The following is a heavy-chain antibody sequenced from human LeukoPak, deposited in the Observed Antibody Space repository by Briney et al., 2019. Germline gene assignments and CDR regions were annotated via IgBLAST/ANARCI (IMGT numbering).Heavy chain of an antibody. Sequence: ASVKVSCKASGYTFTSYYMHWVRQAPGQGLEWMGIINPSGGSTSYAQKFQGRVTMTRDTSTSTVYMELSSLRSEDTAVYYCARSDSNYVGAASAEYFQHWGQGTLVTVSS. D-gene: IGHD4-11*01. CDR1: GYTFTSYY. J-gene: IGHJ1*01. CDR3: ARSDSNYVGAASAEYFQH. V-gene: IGHV1-46*01. CDR2: INPSGGST.